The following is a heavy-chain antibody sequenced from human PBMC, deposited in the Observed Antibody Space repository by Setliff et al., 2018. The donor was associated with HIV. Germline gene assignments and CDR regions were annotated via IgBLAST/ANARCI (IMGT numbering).Heavy chain of an antibody. CDR2: INPTGGST. V-gene: IGHV1-46*01. D-gene: IGHD3-22*01. CDR1: GYSFTNHY. Sequence: GASVKVSCKSSGYSFTNHYMHWVRQAPGQGLEWMGVINPTGGSTRNTQKFQGRVAMTRDTSTSTVYMELSSLRSEDTAVYYCARDYYDSSGYRYFDYWGQGTLVTVSS. CDR3: ARDYYDSSGYRYFDY. J-gene: IGHJ4*02.